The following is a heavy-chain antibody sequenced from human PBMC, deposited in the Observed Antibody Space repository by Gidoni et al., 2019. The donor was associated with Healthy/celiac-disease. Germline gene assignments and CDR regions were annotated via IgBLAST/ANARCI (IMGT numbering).Heavy chain of an antibody. CDR2: IIRICGTA. CDR1: GGTFSSYA. D-gene: IGHD4-17*01. J-gene: IGHJ4*02. Sequence: HVQLVQSGAEVKKPGSSVKVSCKASGGTFSSYAISWVRQAPGQGLEWMGGIIRICGTANYAQKFQGRGTITGDESTSTAYMGLSSVRSEDTAVYYCATADYGDYVGWGQGTLVTVSS. V-gene: IGHV1-69*01. CDR3: ATADYGDYVG.